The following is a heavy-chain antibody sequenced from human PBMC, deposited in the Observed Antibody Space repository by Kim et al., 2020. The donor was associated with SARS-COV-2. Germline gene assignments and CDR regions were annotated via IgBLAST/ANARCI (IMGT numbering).Heavy chain of an antibody. CDR2: IYYSGST. V-gene: IGHV4-39*01. J-gene: IGHJ3*02. CDR3: ARPGGGVITMVRGVIMPGAFDI. Sequence: SETLSLTCTVSGGSISSSSYYWGWIRQPPGKGLEWIGSIYYSGSTYYNPSLKSRVTISVDTSKNQFSLKLSSVTAADTAVYYCARPGGGVITMVRGVIMPGAFDIWGQGTMVTVSS. D-gene: IGHD3-10*01. CDR1: GGSISSSSYY.